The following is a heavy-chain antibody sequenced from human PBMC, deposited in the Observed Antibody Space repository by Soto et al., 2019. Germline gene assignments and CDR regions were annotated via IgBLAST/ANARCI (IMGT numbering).Heavy chain of an antibody. Sequence: EVQLVESGGGLVQPGRSLRLSCAASGFTFDDYAMHWVRQAPGKGLEWVSGISWNSGSIGYADSVKGRFTISRDNAKNSLYLQMNGLRAEDTALYYCAKDNYFDWFGAVKDYWGQGTLVTVSS. CDR2: ISWNSGSI. CDR1: GFTFDDYA. J-gene: IGHJ4*02. CDR3: AKDNYFDWFGAVKDY. D-gene: IGHD3-9*01. V-gene: IGHV3-9*01.